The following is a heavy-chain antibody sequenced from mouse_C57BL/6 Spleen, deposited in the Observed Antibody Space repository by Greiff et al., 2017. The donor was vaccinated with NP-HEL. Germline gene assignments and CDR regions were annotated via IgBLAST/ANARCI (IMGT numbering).Heavy chain of an antibody. Sequence: VQLQQSGAELVKPGASVKISCKASGYAFSSYWMNWVKQRPGKGLEWIGQIYPGDGDTNYNGKFKGKATLTADKSSSTAYMQLSSLTSEDSAVYFCARRGIYYGTPFDYWGQGTTLTVSS. CDR2: IYPGDGDT. D-gene: IGHD1-1*01. CDR3: ARRGIYYGTPFDY. V-gene: IGHV1-80*01. J-gene: IGHJ2*01. CDR1: GYAFSSYW.